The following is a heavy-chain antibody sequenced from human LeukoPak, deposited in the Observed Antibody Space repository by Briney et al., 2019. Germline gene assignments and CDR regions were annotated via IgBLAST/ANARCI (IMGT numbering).Heavy chain of an antibody. CDR3: VRESYSRYFDY. J-gene: IGHJ4*02. CDR1: GDSISSYY. CDR2: IYYSGTT. Sequence: SETLSLTCTVSGDSISSYYCVWIRQPPGKGLEWIGYIYYSGTTNYNPSLKSRVTISVDTSKNQFSLKLSSVTAADTAVYYCVRESYSRYFDYWGQGSLVTVSS. D-gene: IGHD4-11*01. V-gene: IGHV4-59*01.